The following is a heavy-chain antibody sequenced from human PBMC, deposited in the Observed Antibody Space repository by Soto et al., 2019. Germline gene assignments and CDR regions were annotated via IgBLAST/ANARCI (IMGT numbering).Heavy chain of an antibody. D-gene: IGHD7-27*01. V-gene: IGHV3-73*01. CDR2: IRSKANSYAT. J-gene: IGHJ3*02. Sequence: GGYLRLSCAASGFTFSGAAMHWVRQASGKGLEWVGRIRSKANSYATAYAATVKGRFTISRDDSKNTAYLQMNSLKTEDTAVYYCTRRPTGGEAFDIWGQGTMVTVSS. CDR1: GFTFSGAA. CDR3: TRRPTGGEAFDI.